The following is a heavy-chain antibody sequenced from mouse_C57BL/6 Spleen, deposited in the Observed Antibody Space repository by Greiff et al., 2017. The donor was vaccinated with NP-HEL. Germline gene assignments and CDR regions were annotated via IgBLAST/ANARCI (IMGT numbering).Heavy chain of an antibody. CDR2: IYPGSGNT. CDR3: ARPLAYGNYPYYFDY. D-gene: IGHD2-1*01. Sequence: QVQLQQSGAELVRPGASVKLSCKASGYTFTDYYINWVKQRPGQGLEWIARIYPGSGNTYYNEKFKGKATLTAEKSSSTAYMQLSSLTSEDSAVYFCARPLAYGNYPYYFDYWGQGTTLTVSS. J-gene: IGHJ2*01. CDR1: GYTFTDYY. V-gene: IGHV1-76*01.